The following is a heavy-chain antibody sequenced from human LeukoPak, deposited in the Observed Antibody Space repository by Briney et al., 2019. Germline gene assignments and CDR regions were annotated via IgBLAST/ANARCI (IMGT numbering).Heavy chain of an antibody. V-gene: IGHV3-30-3*01. J-gene: IGHJ5*02. D-gene: IGHD3-16*01. CDR1: GFTFSSYA. CDR3: ARGGFDP. Sequence: GGSLRLSCAASGFTFSSYAMHWVRQAPGKGLEWVAVISYDGSNKYYADSVKGRFTISRDNSKNTLYLQMNSLRAEDTAVYYCARGGFDPWGQGTLVTASS. CDR2: ISYDGSNK.